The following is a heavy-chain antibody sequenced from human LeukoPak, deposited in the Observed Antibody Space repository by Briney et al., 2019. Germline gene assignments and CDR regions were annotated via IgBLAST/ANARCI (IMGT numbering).Heavy chain of an antibody. CDR2: IYYSGST. CDR3: ARDTNYENWFDP. J-gene: IGHJ5*02. Sequence: SETLSLTCAVSGGSISSGGYSWSWIRQPPGKGLEWIGYIYYSGSTYYNPSLKSRVTISVDTSKNQFSLKLSSVTAADTAVYYCARDTNYENWFDPWGQGTLVTVSS. V-gene: IGHV4-30-4*07. CDR1: GGSISSGGYS. D-gene: IGHD1-7*01.